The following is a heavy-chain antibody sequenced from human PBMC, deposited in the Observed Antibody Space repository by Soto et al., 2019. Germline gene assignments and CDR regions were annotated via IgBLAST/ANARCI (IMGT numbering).Heavy chain of an antibody. CDR1: GFTFSSYG. Sequence: PGGSLRLSCAASGFTFSSYGMHWVRQAPGKGLEWVAVISYDGSNKYYADSVKGRFTISRDNSKNTLYLQMNSLRAEDTAVYYCAKERRYYYGSGKLNNWFDPWGQGTLVTVSS. CDR3: AKERRYYYGSGKLNNWFDP. V-gene: IGHV3-30*18. CDR2: ISYDGSNK. D-gene: IGHD3-10*01. J-gene: IGHJ5*02.